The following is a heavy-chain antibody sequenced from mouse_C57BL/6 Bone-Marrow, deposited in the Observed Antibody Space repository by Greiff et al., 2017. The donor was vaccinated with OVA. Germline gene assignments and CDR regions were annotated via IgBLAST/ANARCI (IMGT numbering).Heavy chain of an antibody. CDR3: AKNKAYYSNYEGYFDV. D-gene: IGHD2-5*01. V-gene: IGHV2-5*01. Sequence: VKLVESGPGLVQPSQSLSITCTVSGFSLTSYGVHWVRQSPGKGLEWLGVLWRGGSTDYNAAFMSRLSLTKDNSKSQVFFKMNSLQADDTAIYYCAKNKAYYSNYEGYFDVWGTGTTVTVSS. CDR2: LWRGGST. CDR1: GFSLTSYG. J-gene: IGHJ1*03.